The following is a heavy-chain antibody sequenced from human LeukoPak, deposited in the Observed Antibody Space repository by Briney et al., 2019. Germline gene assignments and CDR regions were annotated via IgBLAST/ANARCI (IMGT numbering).Heavy chain of an antibody. J-gene: IGHJ3*02. D-gene: IGHD3-16*01. CDR1: GGSISSYY. CDR3: ARVLTGPAAFDI. V-gene: IGHV4-59*01. Sequence: SETLSLTCTVSGGSISSYYWSWIRQPPGKGLEWIGYIYYSGSTNYNPSFKSRVTISVDTSKNQFSLKLSSVTAADTAVYYCARVLTGPAAFDIWGQGTMVTVSS. CDR2: IYYSGST.